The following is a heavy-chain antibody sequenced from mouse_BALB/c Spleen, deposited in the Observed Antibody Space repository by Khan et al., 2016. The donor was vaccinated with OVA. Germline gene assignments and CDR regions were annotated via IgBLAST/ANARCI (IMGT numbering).Heavy chain of an antibody. Sequence: VKLKESGPGLVAPSQTLSITCTVSGFSLSNYGVHWVRQPPGKGLEWLGVIWAGGSTNHNSALMSRLSISKADSKSQVFLKMNSLQTDDTAMYYCARAFYNGAWFAYWGQGTLVTVSA. D-gene: IGHD1-3*01. CDR2: IWAGGST. V-gene: IGHV2-9*02. CDR1: GFSLSNYG. J-gene: IGHJ3*01. CDR3: ARAFYNGAWFAY.